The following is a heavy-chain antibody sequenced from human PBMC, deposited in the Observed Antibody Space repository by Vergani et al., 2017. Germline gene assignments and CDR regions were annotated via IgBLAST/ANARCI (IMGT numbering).Heavy chain of an antibody. V-gene: IGHV1-58*01. CDR1: GFTFTSSA. CDR3: AKAKNGDYGFDY. D-gene: IGHD4-17*01. J-gene: IGHJ4*02. CDR2: IVVGSGNT. Sequence: QMQLVQSGPEVKKPGTSVKVSCKASGFTFTSSAVQWVRQARGQRLEWIGWIVVGSGNTNYAQKFQERVTITRDMSTSTAYMELSSLRSEDTAVYYCAKAKNGDYGFDYWGQGTLVTVSS.